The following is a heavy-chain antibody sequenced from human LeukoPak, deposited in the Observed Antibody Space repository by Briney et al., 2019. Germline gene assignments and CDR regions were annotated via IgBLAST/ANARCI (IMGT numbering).Heavy chain of an antibody. Sequence: SETLSLTCTVSGGSISSYYWSWIRQPPGKGLEWIGYIYYSGSTNYNPSLKSRVTISVDTSKNQFSLKLSSVAAADTAVYYCARHVFLGDSYNYGIDYWGQGTLVTVSS. V-gene: IGHV4-59*08. J-gene: IGHJ4*02. CDR1: GGSISSYY. CDR2: IYYSGST. D-gene: IGHD5-24*01. CDR3: ARHVFLGDSYNYGIDY.